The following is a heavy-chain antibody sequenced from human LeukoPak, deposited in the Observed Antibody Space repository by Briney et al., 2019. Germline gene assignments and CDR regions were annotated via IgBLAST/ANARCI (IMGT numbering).Heavy chain of an antibody. CDR3: AKDKIQPYDFWSGLLSDNMDV. CDR1: GFTFSSYA. D-gene: IGHD3-3*01. V-gene: IGHV3-30-3*01. J-gene: IGHJ6*03. Sequence: PGGSLRLSCAASGFTFSSYAMHWVRQAPGKGLEWVAVISYDGSNKYYADSVKGRFTISRDNSKNTLYLQMNSLRAEDTAVYYCAKDKIQPYDFWSGLLSDNMDVWGKGTTVTVSS. CDR2: ISYDGSNK.